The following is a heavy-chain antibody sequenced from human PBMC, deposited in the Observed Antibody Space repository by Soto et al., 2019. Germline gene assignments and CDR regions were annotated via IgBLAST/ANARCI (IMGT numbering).Heavy chain of an antibody. J-gene: IGHJ6*02. V-gene: IGHV1-18*01. D-gene: IGHD6-6*01. CDR3: ARRSSSSSSYYYYGMDV. CDR2: ISAYNGNT. CDR1: GYTFTSYG. Sequence: ASVKVSCKASGYTFTSYGISWVRQAPGQGLEWMGWISAYNGNTNYAQKLQGRVTMTTDTSTSTAYMELRSLRSDDTAVYYCARRSSSSSSYYYYGMDVWGQGTTVTVSS.